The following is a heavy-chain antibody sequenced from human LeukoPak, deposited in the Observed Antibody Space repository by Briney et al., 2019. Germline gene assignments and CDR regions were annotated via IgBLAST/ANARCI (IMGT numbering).Heavy chain of an antibody. CDR2: INPSGGST. CDR3: AKDDGSGSYYLINYYFDY. V-gene: IGHV1-46*01. Sequence: GASVKVSCKASGYTFTSYYMHWVRQAPGQGLEWMGIINPSGGSTSYAQKFQGRVTMTRDMSTSTVYMELSSLRSEDTAVYYCAKDDGSGSYYLINYYFDYWGQGTLVTVSS. CDR1: GYTFTSYY. D-gene: IGHD3-10*01. J-gene: IGHJ4*02.